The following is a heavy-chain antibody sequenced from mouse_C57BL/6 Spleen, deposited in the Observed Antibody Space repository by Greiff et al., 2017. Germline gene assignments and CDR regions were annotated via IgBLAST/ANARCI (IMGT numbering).Heavy chain of an antibody. CDR1: GYAFSSSW. J-gene: IGHJ4*01. CDR2: IYPGDGDT. Sequence: VQLQQPGPELVKPGASVKISCKASGYAFSSSWMTWVKQRPGKGLEWIGRIYPGDGDTNYNGKFKGKATLTADKSSSTAYMQLSSLTSEDSAVYCCARKGYYAMDYWGQGTSVTVSS. CDR3: ARKGYYAMDY. V-gene: IGHV1-82*01.